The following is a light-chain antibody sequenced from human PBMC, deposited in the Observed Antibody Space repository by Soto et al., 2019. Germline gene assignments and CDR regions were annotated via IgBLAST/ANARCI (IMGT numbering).Light chain of an antibody. Sequence: EIVLTQSPGPLSLSPGERATLSCRASQSVSSSYLAWYQQKPGQAPRLLIYGASSRATGIPDRFSGSGSGTDFTLTITTLEPEDFAVYYCQQYGSSPRTLGLGTKVDIK. V-gene: IGKV3-20*01. J-gene: IGKJ1*01. CDR2: GAS. CDR3: QQYGSSPRT. CDR1: QSVSSSY.